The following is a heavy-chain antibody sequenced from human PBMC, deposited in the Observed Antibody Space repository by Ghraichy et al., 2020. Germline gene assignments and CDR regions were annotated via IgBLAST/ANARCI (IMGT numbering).Heavy chain of an antibody. CDR1: GFTFSSYS. CDR3: ARDQDSSSSDDY. Sequence: GGSSRLSCAASGFTFSSYSMNWVRQAPGKGLEWVSSISSSSSYIYYADSVKGRFTISRDNAKNSLYLQMNSLRAEDTAVYYCARDQDSSSSDDYWGQGTLVTVSS. CDR2: ISSSSSYI. V-gene: IGHV3-21*01. D-gene: IGHD6-6*01. J-gene: IGHJ4*02.